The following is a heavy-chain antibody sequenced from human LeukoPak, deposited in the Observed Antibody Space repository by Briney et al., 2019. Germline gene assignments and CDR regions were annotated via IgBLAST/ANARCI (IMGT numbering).Heavy chain of an antibody. J-gene: IGHJ4*02. CDR3: ARGSIMGARGLGDY. Sequence: GGSLRLSCAASGFTFSIYAMSWVRQAPGKGLEWVSGITGGRSTYYADSVKGRFTISRDNSKNTVFLEMNSLRAEDTAVYYCARGSIMGARGLGDYWGQGTLVTVSS. D-gene: IGHD1-26*01. V-gene: IGHV3-23*01. CDR1: GFTFSIYA. CDR2: ITGGRST.